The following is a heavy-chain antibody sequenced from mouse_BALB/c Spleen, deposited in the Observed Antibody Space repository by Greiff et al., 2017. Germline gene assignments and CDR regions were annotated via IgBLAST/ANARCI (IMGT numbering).Heavy chain of an antibody. CDR3: TRDEGGHWYFDV. J-gene: IGHJ1*01. CDR2: ISSGGSYT. V-gene: IGHV5-6-4*01. CDR1: GFTFSSYT. Sequence: EVKLMESGGGLVKPGGSLKLSCAASGFTFSSYTMSWVRQTPEKRLEWVATISSGGSYTYYPDSVKGRFTISRDNAKNTLYLQMSSLKSEDTAMYYCTRDEGGHWYFDVWGAGTTVTVSS. D-gene: IGHD1-1*02.